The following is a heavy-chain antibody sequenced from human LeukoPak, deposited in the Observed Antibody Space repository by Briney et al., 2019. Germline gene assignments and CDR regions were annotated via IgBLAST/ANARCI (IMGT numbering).Heavy chain of an antibody. CDR2: ISGNDEK. CDR1: GFSVSATEVG. Sequence: SGPTLVNPTQTLTLTCSGSGFSVSATEVGLGWIRQSPGKALEWIAFISGNDEKRYTPSLRVRVSITKDTSKNQVVLTMMIMYPGDTATYYCVRGTVEGGFDHWGQGTLVSVSS. V-gene: IGHV2-5*01. D-gene: IGHD1-7*01. J-gene: IGHJ4*02. CDR3: VRGTVEGGFDH.